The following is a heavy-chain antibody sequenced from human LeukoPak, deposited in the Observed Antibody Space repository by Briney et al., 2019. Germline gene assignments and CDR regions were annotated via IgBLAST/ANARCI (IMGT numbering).Heavy chain of an antibody. CDR1: GFTFSDAD. D-gene: IGHD5-18*01. J-gene: IGHJ4*02. V-gene: IGHV3-73*01. CDR2: IRGKGNNYAT. Sequence: GGSLRLSCVVSGFTFSDADMHWVRQASGTGLEWVARIRGKGNNYATTYAASVEGRFTISRDDSKKTAFLQMNSLKVEDTAVYYCTARSDTYGHFDYWGQGILVTVSS. CDR3: TARSDTYGHFDY.